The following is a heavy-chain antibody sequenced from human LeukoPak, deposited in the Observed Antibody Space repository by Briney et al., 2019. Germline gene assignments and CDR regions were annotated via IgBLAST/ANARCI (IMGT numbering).Heavy chain of an antibody. CDR1: GYTFTSYY. CDR3: ARDAWITMVRGVIIGSSSYYYYYMDV. J-gene: IGHJ6*03. V-gene: IGHV1-46*01. CDR2: TNPSGGST. D-gene: IGHD3-10*01. Sequence: GASVKVSCKASGYTFTSYYMHWVRQAPGQGLEWMGITNPSGGSTSYAQKFQGRVTMTRDMSMSTVYMELSSLRSEDTAVYYCARDAWITMVRGVIIGSSSYYYYYMDVWGKGTTVTVSS.